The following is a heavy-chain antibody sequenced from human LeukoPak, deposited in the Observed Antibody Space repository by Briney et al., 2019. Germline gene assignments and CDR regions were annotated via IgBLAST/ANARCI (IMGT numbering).Heavy chain of an antibody. V-gene: IGHV3-74*01. CDR3: ATSPIFSND. CDR2: ISIDGSST. J-gene: IGHJ4*02. CDR1: GFTLSDYW. D-gene: IGHD3-3*01. Sequence: GGCLRLSCAASGFTLSDYWMGWVSHERGEGRVWVSFISIDGSSTTYADSVRGRFIISRDNARNTLYLQMNSLRVGDTAVYYCATSPIFSNDWGQGTLVTVSS.